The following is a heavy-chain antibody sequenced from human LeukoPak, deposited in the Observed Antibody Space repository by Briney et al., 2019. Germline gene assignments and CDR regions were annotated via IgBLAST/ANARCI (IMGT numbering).Heavy chain of an antibody. CDR1: GFTFDDYG. J-gene: IGHJ3*02. D-gene: IGHD4-23*01. V-gene: IGHV3-48*03. CDR2: ISSSGSTI. Sequence: GGSLRLSCAASGFTFDDYGMSWVRQAPGKGLEWVSYISSSGSTIYYADSVKGRFTISRDNAKNSLYLQMNSLRAEDTAVYYCARDRGYGGPLSHAFDIWGQGTMVTVSS. CDR3: ARDRGYGGPLSHAFDI.